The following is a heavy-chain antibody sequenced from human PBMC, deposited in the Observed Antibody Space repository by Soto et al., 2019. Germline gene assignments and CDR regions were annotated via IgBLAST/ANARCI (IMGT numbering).Heavy chain of an antibody. CDR1: GVSVFGDS. J-gene: IGHJ6*02. CDR3: RHTAMVRYYYYYGMDV. CDR2: INHSGST. D-gene: IGHD5-18*01. Sequence: SETLSLTSAVYGVSVFGDSLSCIGEAPGKGLEWIGEINHSGSTNYNPSLKSRVTISVDTSKNQFSLKLSSVTAADTAVYYCRHTAMVRYYYYYGMDVWGQGTTVT. V-gene: IGHV4-34*01.